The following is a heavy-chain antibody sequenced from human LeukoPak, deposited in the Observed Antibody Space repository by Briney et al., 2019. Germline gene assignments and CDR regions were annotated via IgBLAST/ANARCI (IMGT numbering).Heavy chain of an antibody. D-gene: IGHD3-22*01. V-gene: IGHV4-34*01. CDR3: ACLTTADAFDI. CDR2: INHSGST. CDR1: GGSFSGYY. J-gene: IGHJ3*02. Sequence: TSETLSLTCAVYGGSFSGYYWSWIRQPPGKGLEWIGEINHSGSTNYNPSLKSRVTISVDTSKNQFSLKLSSVTAADAAVYYCACLTTADAFDIWGQGTMVTVSS.